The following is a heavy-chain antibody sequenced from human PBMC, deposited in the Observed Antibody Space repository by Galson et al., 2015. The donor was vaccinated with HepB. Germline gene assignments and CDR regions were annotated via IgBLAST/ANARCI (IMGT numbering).Heavy chain of an antibody. J-gene: IGHJ6*02. CDR3: ARDREVVVVVAATYHYYYYYGMDV. CDR2: IIPIFGTA. Sequence: SVKVSCKASGGTFSSYAISWVRQAPGQGHEWMGGIIPIFGTANYAQKFQGRVTITADEHTSTDYMELSRLRSEDTAVYYCARDREVVVVVAATYHYYYYYGMDVWGQGTTVTVSS. CDR1: GGTFSSYA. V-gene: IGHV1-69*13. D-gene: IGHD2-15*01.